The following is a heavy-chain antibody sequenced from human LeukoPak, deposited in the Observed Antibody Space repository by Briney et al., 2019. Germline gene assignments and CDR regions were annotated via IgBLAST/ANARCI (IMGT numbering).Heavy chain of an antibody. CDR2: IYYSRST. CDR3: ARDLKYSSSWDWFDP. V-gene: IGHV4-59*01. D-gene: IGHD6-6*01. CDR1: GGSISSYY. J-gene: IGHJ5*02. Sequence: PSETLSLTCTVSGGSISSYYWSWIRQPPGKGLEWIGYIYYSRSTNYNPSLKSRVTISVDTSKNQFSLKLSSVTAADTAVYYCARDLKYSSSWDWFDPWGQGTLVTVSS.